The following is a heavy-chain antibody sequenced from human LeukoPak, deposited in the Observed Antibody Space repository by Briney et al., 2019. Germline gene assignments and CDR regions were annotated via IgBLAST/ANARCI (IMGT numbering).Heavy chain of an antibody. V-gene: IGHV4-38-2*02. CDR2: IYYSGST. J-gene: IGHJ4*02. D-gene: IGHD3-22*01. Sequence: SETLSLTCTVSGYSISSGYYWGWIRQPPGKGLEWIGSIYYSGSTYYNPSLKSRVTISVDTSKNQFSLKLSSVTAADTAVYYCARDYYDSSGYYPLFDYWGQGTLVTVSS. CDR1: GYSISSGYY. CDR3: ARDYYDSSGYYPLFDY.